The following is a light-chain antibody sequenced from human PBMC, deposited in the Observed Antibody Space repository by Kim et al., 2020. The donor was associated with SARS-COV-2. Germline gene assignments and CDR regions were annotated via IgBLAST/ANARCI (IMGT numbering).Light chain of an antibody. CDR3: QQSYSSPLYT. V-gene: IGKV1-39*01. CDR1: QSIRRD. CDR2: AAS. Sequence: ASVGDRVTITCRASQSIRRDLNWYQQKPGKAPKVLVYAASSLQSGVPSRFSGSGSGTDFTLTISSLQPEDFATYYCQQSYSSPLYTFGQGTKLEI. J-gene: IGKJ2*01.